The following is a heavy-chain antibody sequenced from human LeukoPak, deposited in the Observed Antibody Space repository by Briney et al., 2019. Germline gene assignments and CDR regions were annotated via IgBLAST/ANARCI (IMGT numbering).Heavy chain of an antibody. CDR1: GGSISSYY. D-gene: IGHD3/OR15-3a*01. CDR2: IYSRGST. CDR3: VGHDFWTGPDY. J-gene: IGHJ4*02. V-gene: IGHV4-4*09. Sequence: SETLSLTCTVSGGSISSYYWSWIRQPPGKGLEWIGCIYSRGSTNYNSSLKTRVTISVDTSKNQFSLKVSSVTVADTAVYYCVGHDFWTGPDYWGQGTLVTVSS.